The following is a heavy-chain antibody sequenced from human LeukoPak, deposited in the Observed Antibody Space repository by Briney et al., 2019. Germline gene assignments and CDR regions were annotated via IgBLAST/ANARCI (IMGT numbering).Heavy chain of an antibody. Sequence: GGSLRLSCAASGFTFSSYGMHWVRQAPGKGLEWVAVISYDGSNKYYADSVKGRFTISRDNSKKTLYLQMNSLRAEDTAVYYCAKDEGQLGFDYRGQGILVTVSS. D-gene: IGHD6-6*01. V-gene: IGHV3-30*18. CDR3: AKDEGQLGFDY. CDR1: GFTFSSYG. CDR2: ISYDGSNK. J-gene: IGHJ4*02.